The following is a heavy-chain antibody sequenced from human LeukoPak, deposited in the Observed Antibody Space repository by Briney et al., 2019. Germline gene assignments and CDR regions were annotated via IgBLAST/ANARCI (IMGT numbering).Heavy chain of an antibody. CDR1: GFTFSSYS. V-gene: IGHV3-21*01. Sequence: GGSMGLSCAASGFTFSSYSMNWVRQAPGEGLEWVSSISSSSSYIYYAYSVKGRFTISRDHSKNSLYMQMNSLRAEDTGVYVCAKDSVAYNGIYDAFDIWGQGTMVTVSS. CDR3: AKDSVAYNGIYDAFDI. CDR2: ISSSSSYI. D-gene: IGHD1-26*01. J-gene: IGHJ3*02.